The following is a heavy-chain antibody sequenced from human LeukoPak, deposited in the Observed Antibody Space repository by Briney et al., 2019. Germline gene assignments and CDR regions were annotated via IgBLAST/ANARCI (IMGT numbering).Heavy chain of an antibody. CDR1: GFLFSKYW. CDR3: ARLRSLDK. J-gene: IGHJ4*02. D-gene: IGHD5-24*01. V-gene: IGHV3-7*01. Sequence: PGGSLRLSCAASGFLFSKYWMTWVRQAAGKGLEWVANIKEDDSEIYYVESVKGRFTISRDNAKNSLYLEMSSLRVEDTAVHFCARLRSLDKWGQGTLVTVSS. CDR2: IKEDDSEI.